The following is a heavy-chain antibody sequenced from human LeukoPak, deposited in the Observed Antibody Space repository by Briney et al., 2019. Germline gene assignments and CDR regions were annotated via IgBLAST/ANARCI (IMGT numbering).Heavy chain of an antibody. D-gene: IGHD6-13*01. CDR1: GFTFSRYD. V-gene: IGHV3-64*04. J-gene: IGHJ6*02. CDR2: ISSNGGST. Sequence: GGSLRLSCSASGFTFSRYDMHWVRQAPGKGLEYVSAISSNGGSTYYADSVKDRFTISRDNAKNSLYLQMNSLRAEDTAVYYCARFIAAAAYGMDVWGQGTTVTVSS. CDR3: ARFIAAAAYGMDV.